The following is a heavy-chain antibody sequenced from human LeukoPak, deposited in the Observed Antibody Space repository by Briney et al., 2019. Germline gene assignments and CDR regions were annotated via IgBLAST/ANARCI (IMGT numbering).Heavy chain of an antibody. J-gene: IGHJ4*02. V-gene: IGHV4-59*08. D-gene: IGHD6-6*01. CDR2: IYYTGST. CDR3: ARHRAYSSSSPFDY. Sequence: HPSETLSLTCTVSGGSISSYYWSWVRQPPGKGLEWIGHIYYTGSTNYNPSLKSRVTMFVDMSKNQFSLRLSSVTAADTAVYYCARHRAYSSSSPFDYWGQGTLVTVSS. CDR1: GGSISSYY.